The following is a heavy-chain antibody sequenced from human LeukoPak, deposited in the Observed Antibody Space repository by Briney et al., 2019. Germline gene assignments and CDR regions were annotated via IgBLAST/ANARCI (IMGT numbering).Heavy chain of an antibody. D-gene: IGHD3-22*01. CDR1: NYYVSSGFH. CDR3: ARASRPGGDSSGYDFDP. V-gene: IGHV4-38-2*02. Sequence: TSETLSLTCTVSNYYVSSGFHWGWIRQSPEKGLEWIGSISYSGTTYYSPSLKSRVTISADMSKNQFSLKLTSVTAADTAVYYCARASRPGGDSSGYDFDPWGQGTLVTVSS. CDR2: ISYSGTT. J-gene: IGHJ5*02.